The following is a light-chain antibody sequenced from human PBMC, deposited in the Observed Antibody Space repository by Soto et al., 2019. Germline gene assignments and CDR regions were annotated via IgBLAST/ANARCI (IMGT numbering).Light chain of an antibody. Sequence: DIQMTQSPSTLSASVGDRVTITCRASQSIGSWLAWYQQKPGKAPKLLSYKASSLESGVPSRFSGSGSGTEFTLTISSLQPDDFASYYCQQYGSYSPWTFGQGTKVEIK. CDR1: QSIGSW. CDR3: QQYGSYSPWT. CDR2: KAS. V-gene: IGKV1-5*03. J-gene: IGKJ1*01.